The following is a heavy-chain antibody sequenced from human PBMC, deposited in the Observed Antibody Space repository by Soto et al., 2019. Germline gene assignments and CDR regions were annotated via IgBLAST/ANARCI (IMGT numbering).Heavy chain of an antibody. CDR1: SGSISAYY. Sequence: SETLSLTCTVSSGSISAYYWSWIRQPPGKGLEWIGYIYYSGSTNYNPSLKSRVTMSLDTSKNQFSLKLTSVTAADTAVYYCAAKAPSRWFDPWGQGTRVTV. CDR2: IYYSGST. V-gene: IGHV4-59*01. J-gene: IGHJ5*02. CDR3: AAKAPSRWFDP.